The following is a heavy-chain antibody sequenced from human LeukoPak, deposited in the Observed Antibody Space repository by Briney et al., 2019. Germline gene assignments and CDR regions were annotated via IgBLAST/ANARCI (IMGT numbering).Heavy chain of an antibody. V-gene: IGHV5-51*01. CDR3: ARQSFEYSSSWVDY. D-gene: IGHD6-13*01. CDR2: IYPGDSDT. J-gene: IGHJ4*02. CDR1: GYSFTSYW. Sequence: GESRKISCKGSGYSFTSYWLGWVRQMPGKGLEWMGIIYPGDSDTRYSPSFQGQVTISADKSISTAYLQWSSLKASDTAMYYCARQSFEYSSSWVDYWGQGTLVSVYS.